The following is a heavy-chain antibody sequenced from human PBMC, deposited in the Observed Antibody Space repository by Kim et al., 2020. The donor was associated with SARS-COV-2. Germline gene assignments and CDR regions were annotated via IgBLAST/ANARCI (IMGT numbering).Heavy chain of an antibody. D-gene: IGHD3-3*01. J-gene: IGHJ4*02. CDR2: INHSGST. V-gene: IGHV4-34*01. CDR3: ARARIFGVVITIASSFPPFDY. Sequence: SETLSLTCAVYGGSFSGYYWSWIRQPPGKGLEWIGEINHSGSTNYNPSLKSRVTISVDTSKNQFSLKLSSVTAADTAVYYCARARIFGVVITIASSFPPFDYWGQGTLVTVSS. CDR1: GGSFSGYY.